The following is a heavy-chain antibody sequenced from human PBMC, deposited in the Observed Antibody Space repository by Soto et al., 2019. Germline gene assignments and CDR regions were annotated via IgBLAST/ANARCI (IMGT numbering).Heavy chain of an antibody. CDR2: IYYSGST. CDR1: GGSISSGGYY. D-gene: IGHD2-15*01. V-gene: IGHV4-31*03. J-gene: IGHJ4*02. CDR3: ARRYGGNFDY. Sequence: SDTLSLTCTVSGGSISSGGYYWSWIRQHPGKGLEWIGYIYYSGSTYYSPSLKSRVTISVDTSKNQFSLKLSSVTAADTAVYYSARRYGGNFDYWGQGTLVTIS.